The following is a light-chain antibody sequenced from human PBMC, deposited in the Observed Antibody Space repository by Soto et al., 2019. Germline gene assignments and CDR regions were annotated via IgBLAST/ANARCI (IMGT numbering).Light chain of an antibody. CDR1: QDITNY. CDR3: HHLAGT. Sequence: QLTQSPSSLSASIGDRVTITCRASQDITNYLAWYQQQPGKAPKLLVYSASTLHSGVPTRFSGSGSGTEFILTIGRLQPEHFATYYCHHLAGTFGQGTKLE. CDR2: SAS. V-gene: IGKV1-9*01. J-gene: IGKJ2*01.